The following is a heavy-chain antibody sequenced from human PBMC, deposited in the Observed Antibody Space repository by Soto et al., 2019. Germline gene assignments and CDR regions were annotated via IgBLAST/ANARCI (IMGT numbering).Heavy chain of an antibody. CDR3: AKDMFYDSSGDLGY. CDR2: ISYDGSNK. Sequence: QVQLVESGGGVVQPGRSLRLSCAASGFTFSSYGMHWVRQAPGKGLEWVAVISYDGSNKYYADSVKGRFTISRHNSKNTLYLQMNSLRAVDTAVYYCAKDMFYDSSGDLGYWGQGTLVTVSS. D-gene: IGHD3-22*01. CDR1: GFTFSSYG. J-gene: IGHJ4*02. V-gene: IGHV3-30*18.